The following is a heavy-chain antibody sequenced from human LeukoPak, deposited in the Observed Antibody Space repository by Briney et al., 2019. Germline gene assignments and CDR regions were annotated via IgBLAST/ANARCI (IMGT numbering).Heavy chain of an antibody. Sequence: GGSLRLSCAASGFTFDIYAMIWVRQAPGKGPDWVSGISASANSTYYADSVKGRFIISRDNSKNTLYLKMNSLRAEDTAIYYCAKENLVGTTTAYDYWGQGTLVTVSS. V-gene: IGHV3-23*01. J-gene: IGHJ4*02. D-gene: IGHD1-26*01. CDR1: GFTFDIYA. CDR2: ISASANST. CDR3: AKENLVGTTTAYDY.